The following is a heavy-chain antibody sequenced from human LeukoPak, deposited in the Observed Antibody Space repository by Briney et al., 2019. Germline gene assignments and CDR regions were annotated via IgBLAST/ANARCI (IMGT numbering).Heavy chain of an antibody. J-gene: IGHJ6*03. CDR3: ARRAPYCSSTSCYTPYYYYYYMDV. V-gene: IGHV4-39*01. CDR2: IYYSGST. CDR1: GGSISSYY. Sequence: PSETLSLTCTVSGGSISSYYWSWIRQPPGKGLEWIGSIYYSGSTYYNPSLKSRVTISVDTSKNQFSLKLSSVTAADTAVYYCARRAPYCSSTSCYTPYYYYYYMDVWGKGTTVTVSS. D-gene: IGHD2-2*02.